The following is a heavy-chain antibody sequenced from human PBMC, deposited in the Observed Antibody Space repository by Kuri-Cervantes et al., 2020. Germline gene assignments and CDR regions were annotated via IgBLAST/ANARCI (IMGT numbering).Heavy chain of an antibody. CDR2: MNPNSGNT. CDR3: AKDLRSSSLRGGAFDI. J-gene: IGHJ3*02. CDR1: GYTFTSYD. V-gene: IGHV1-8*01. D-gene: IGHD6-6*01. Sequence: ASVKVSCKASGYTFTSYDINWVRQATGQGLEWMGWMNPNSGNTGYAQKFQGRVTMTRNTSISTAYMELSSLRSEDTAVYFCAKDLRSSSLRGGAFDIWGQGTMVTVSS.